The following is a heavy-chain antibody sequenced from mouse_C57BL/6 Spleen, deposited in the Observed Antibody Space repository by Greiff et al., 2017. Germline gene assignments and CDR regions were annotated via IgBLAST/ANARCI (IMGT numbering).Heavy chain of an antibody. J-gene: IGHJ4*01. CDR1: GYTFTDYY. CDR3: ARSGTYYAMDY. Sequence: EVQLQQSGPVLVKPGASVKMSCKASGYTFTDYYMNWVKQSHGKSLEWLGVINPYNGGTSYNQKFQGKATLPVDKSSSPAYMELNSLTSEDSAVYYCARSGTYYAMDYWGQGTSVTVSS. D-gene: IGHD4-1*01. V-gene: IGHV1-19*01. CDR2: INPYNGGT.